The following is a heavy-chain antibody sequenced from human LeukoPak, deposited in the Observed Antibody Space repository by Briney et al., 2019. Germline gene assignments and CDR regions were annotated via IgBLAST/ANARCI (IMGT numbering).Heavy chain of an antibody. V-gene: IGHV4-34*01. CDR1: GGSFSGYY. D-gene: IGHD3-10*01. J-gene: IGHJ4*02. CDR3: ARGRPYYYGSGSYSPLFDY. CDR2: INHSGST. Sequence: PSETLSLTCAVYGGSFSGYYWSWIRQPPGKGLEWIGEINHSGSTSYNPSLKSRVTISVDTSKNQFSLKLSSVTAADTAVYYCARGRPYYYGSGSYSPLFDYWGQGTLVTVSS.